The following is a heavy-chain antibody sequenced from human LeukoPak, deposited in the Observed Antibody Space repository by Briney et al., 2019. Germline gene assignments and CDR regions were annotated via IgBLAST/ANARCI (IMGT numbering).Heavy chain of an antibody. CDR1: GYTFTSYY. D-gene: IGHD2-2*01. V-gene: IGHV1-2*02. CDR3: ARDREYCSSSSCYASYRFDY. CDR2: IHPKSGGT. J-gene: IGHJ4*02. Sequence: ASVKVSCKASGYTFTSYYMHWVRQAPGQGLEWMGWIHPKSGGTNYAQKFQGRVTMTRDTSISTAYMEVSRLRSGGTAVYYCARDREYCSSSSCYASYRFDYWGQGTLVTVSS.